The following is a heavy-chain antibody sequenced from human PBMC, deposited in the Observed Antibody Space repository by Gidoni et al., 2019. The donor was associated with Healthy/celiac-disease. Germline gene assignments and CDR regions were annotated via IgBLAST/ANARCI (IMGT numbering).Heavy chain of an antibody. CDR1: GFTFSSYA. V-gene: IGHV3-30-3*01. Sequence: QVQLVESGGGVVQPGRSLRLSCAASGFTFSSYAMHWVRQAPGKGLGWVAVISYDGSNKYYAYSVKGRFTISRDNSKNTLYLQMNSLRAEDTAVYYCARDRGYYDSTDAFDIWGQGTMVTVSS. CDR2: ISYDGSNK. J-gene: IGHJ3*02. CDR3: ARDRGYYDSTDAFDI. D-gene: IGHD3-22*01.